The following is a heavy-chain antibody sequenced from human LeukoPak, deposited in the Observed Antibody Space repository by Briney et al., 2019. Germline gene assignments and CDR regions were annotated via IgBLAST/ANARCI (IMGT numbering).Heavy chain of an antibody. CDR3: TTTGTTTTRFVDY. CDR2: IISKTDGGTT. CDR1: GFTFSNAW. D-gene: IGHD1-26*01. V-gene: IGHV3-15*01. Sequence: GGSLRLSCAASGFTFSNAWMSWVRQAPGKGLEWVGRIISKTDGGTTDHAAPVKGRFTISRDDSYNTVYLQMNGLETEDTAVYYCTTTGTTTTRFVDYWGQGTLVTVSS. J-gene: IGHJ4*02.